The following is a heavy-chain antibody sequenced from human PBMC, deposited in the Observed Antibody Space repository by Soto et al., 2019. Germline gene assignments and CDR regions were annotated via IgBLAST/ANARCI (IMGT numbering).Heavy chain of an antibody. J-gene: IGHJ6*02. V-gene: IGHV5-51*01. CDR3: ARHPDYGGNSYKGYYYGMDV. D-gene: IGHD4-17*01. Sequence: PGESLKISCKGSGYSFTSYWIGWVRQMPGKGLEWMGIIYPGDSDTRYSPSFQGQVTISADKSISTAYLQWSSLKASDTAMYYCARHPDYGGNSYKGYYYGMDVWGQGTTVTVSS. CDR1: GYSFTSYW. CDR2: IYPGDSDT.